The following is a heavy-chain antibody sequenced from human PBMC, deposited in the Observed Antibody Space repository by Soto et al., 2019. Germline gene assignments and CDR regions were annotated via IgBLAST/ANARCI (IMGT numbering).Heavy chain of an antibody. Sequence: ASVKVSCKASGYPFNNYNINWVRQAPGQGLEWMGWINPYNGNTDSAQKFQGRVTVTTDTSTSTAYMELRNLRSDDTAVYYCAREGLVSKGFDPWGQGTLVTVSS. D-gene: IGHD3-22*01. J-gene: IGHJ5*02. CDR3: AREGLVSKGFDP. CDR1: GYPFNNYN. V-gene: IGHV1-18*01. CDR2: INPYNGNT.